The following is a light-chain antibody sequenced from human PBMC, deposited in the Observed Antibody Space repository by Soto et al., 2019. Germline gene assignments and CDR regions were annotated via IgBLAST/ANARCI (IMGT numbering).Light chain of an antibody. CDR2: DVS. CDR3: SSYTSSSTVV. CDR1: SSDVGGYNY. V-gene: IGLV2-14*01. Sequence: QSALTQPASVSGSHGQSITISCTGTSSDVGGYNYVSWYQQHPGKAPKLMIYDVSNRPSGVSNRFSGSKSGNTASLTISWLQAEDEADYYCSSYTSSSTVVFGGGTKLTVL. J-gene: IGLJ2*01.